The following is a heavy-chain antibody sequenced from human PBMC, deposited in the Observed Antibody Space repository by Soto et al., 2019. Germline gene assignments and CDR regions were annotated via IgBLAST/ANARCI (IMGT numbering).Heavy chain of an antibody. Sequence: EVQLVESRGGLVQPGGSLKLSCAASGFSFSDSVMHWVRQVSGKGLEWVGRITSTADTYATAYAASVKGRFTVSRDDSKNTAYLQMNSLKTEDTAVYYCTGSMSFAFDIWGQGTMVHVSS. CDR2: ITSTADTYAT. CDR3: TGSMSFAFDI. J-gene: IGHJ3*02. V-gene: IGHV3-73*01. CDR1: GFSFSDSV.